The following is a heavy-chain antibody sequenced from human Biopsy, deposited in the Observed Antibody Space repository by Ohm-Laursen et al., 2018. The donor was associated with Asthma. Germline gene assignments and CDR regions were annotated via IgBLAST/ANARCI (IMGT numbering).Heavy chain of an antibody. CDR3: ARAVDYSHYYGIDV. CDR2: ISVYNGNT. J-gene: IGHJ6*02. D-gene: IGHD3-10*01. V-gene: IGHV1-18*01. CDR1: GYTFNSVG. Sequence: GASVKVSCKTSGYTFNSVGITWVRQAPGQGLEWMGWISVYNGNTKVAQKLQDRVTMITDTSTSTAYMELRSLRSDDTAVYLCARAVDYSHYYGIDVWGQGTTVTVS.